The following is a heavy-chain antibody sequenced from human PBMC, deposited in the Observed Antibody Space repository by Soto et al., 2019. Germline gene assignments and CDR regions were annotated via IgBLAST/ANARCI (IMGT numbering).Heavy chain of an antibody. Sequence: QPGGSLRLSCTSFTQYGMSWIRRPPGKGLEWISTIGPTGNTHYADSVAGRFTISRDDSTNTLYLQMNSLRVDDTGVYYCAKDPSTGPADYWGQGTLVTVSS. CDR3: AKDPSTGPADY. V-gene: IGHV3-23*01. J-gene: IGHJ4*02. CDR2: IGPTGNT. D-gene: IGHD3-9*01. CDR1: TQYG.